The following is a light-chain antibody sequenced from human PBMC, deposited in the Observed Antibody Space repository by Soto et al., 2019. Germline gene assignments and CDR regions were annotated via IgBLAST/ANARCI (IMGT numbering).Light chain of an antibody. CDR2: AAT. CDR1: QSISSY. Sequence: DIQMTQSPSSLSASVGDRVTITCRASQSISSYLNWYQQKPGKARKVLIYAATRLQSGVPSRVRGSGSGKVFTLTISSLHPKDFATDFCKKSHNTPRTFVQVTK. V-gene: IGKV1-39*01. J-gene: IGKJ1*01. CDR3: KKSHNTPRT.